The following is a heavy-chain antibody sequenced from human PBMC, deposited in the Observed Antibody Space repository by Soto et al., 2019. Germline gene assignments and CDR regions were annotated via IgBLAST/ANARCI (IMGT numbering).Heavy chain of an antibody. J-gene: IGHJ6*04. D-gene: IGHD4-4*01. Sequence: QVQLVQSGAEVKKPGASVKVSCKASGYTFTSYDINWVRQATGQGLEWMGWMNPNSGNTGYAQKFQGRVTTTRNTSIRKAYMELSSLRSEDTAVYYCARSPPPDYDYRRAYYYYGMDVWGEGTTVTVSS. CDR2: MNPNSGNT. CDR1: GYTFTSYD. V-gene: IGHV1-8*01. CDR3: ARSPPPDYDYRRAYYYYGMDV.